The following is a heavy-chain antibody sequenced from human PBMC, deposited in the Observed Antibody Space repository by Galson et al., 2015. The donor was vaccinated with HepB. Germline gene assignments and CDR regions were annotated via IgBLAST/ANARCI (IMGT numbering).Heavy chain of an antibody. CDR3: AREYDSRTYGFLEWPTVEKNDAFDI. CDR2: ISAYNGNT. J-gene: IGHJ3*02. CDR1: GYTFTSYG. Sequence: QSGAEVKKPGASVKVSCKASGYTFTSYGISWVRQAPGQGLEWMGWISAYNGNTNYAQKLQGRVTMTTDTSTSTAYMELRSLRSDDTAVYYCAREYDSRTYGFLEWPTVEKNDAFDIWGQGTMVTVSS. D-gene: IGHD3-3*01. V-gene: IGHV1-18*01.